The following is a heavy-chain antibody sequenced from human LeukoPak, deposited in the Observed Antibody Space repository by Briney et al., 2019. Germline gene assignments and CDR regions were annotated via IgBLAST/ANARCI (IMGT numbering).Heavy chain of an antibody. Sequence: ASVKDSCKTSGYTFTANYMQWVRQAPGQGLEWMGWLNPNSGATKYAQKFQGRVTMTGDTSINTAYMELSRLTSDDTAVYYCAREGAPQLSSYFDHWGQGTLVTVSS. V-gene: IGHV1-2*02. CDR3: AREGAPQLSSYFDH. CDR1: GYTFTANY. D-gene: IGHD1-1*01. CDR2: LNPNSGAT. J-gene: IGHJ4*02.